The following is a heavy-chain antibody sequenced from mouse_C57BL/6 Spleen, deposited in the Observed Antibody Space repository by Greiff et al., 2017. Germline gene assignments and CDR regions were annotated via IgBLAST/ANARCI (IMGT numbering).Heavy chain of an antibody. D-gene: IGHD2-13*01. CDR3: ARWGDSSFAY. CDR1: GYSFTGYY. V-gene: IGHV1-42*01. CDR2: INPSTGGT. Sequence: EVQVVESGPELVKPGASVKISCKASGYSFTGYYMNWVKQSPEKSLEWIGEINPSTGGTTYNQKFKAKATLTVDKSSSTAYMQLKSLTSEDSAVYYCARWGDSSFAYWGQGTLVTVSA. J-gene: IGHJ3*01.